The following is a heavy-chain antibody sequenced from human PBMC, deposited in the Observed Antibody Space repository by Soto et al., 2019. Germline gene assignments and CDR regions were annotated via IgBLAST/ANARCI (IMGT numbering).Heavy chain of an antibody. D-gene: IGHD3-10*01. V-gene: IGHV4-39*01. J-gene: IGHJ5*02. Sequence: SETLSLTCTVSGGSISSNRYNWGWIRQPPGQGLEWIGSLYFIGSTYYNPSLESRVTISVDTSKNQFSLKLSSVTAADTAVYYCARHTMVRGVVWFDPWGQGTLVTVSS. CDR2: LYFIGST. CDR1: GGSISSNRYN. CDR3: ARHTMVRGVVWFDP.